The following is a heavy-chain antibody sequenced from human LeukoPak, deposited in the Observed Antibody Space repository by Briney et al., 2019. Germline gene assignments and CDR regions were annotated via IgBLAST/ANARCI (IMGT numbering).Heavy chain of an antibody. J-gene: IGHJ6*03. CDR2: IYYSGST. D-gene: IGHD2-21*01. V-gene: IGHV4-59*01. Sequence: SETLSLTCTVSGGPNSSYYWSWIRQPPGKGLEGIGYIYYSGSTNYNPSLKSRVTISVDTSKNQFSLKLSSVTAADTAVYYCASGPYSRYYYYYMDVWGKGTTVTVSS. CDR1: GGPNSSYY. CDR3: ASGPYSRYYYYYMDV.